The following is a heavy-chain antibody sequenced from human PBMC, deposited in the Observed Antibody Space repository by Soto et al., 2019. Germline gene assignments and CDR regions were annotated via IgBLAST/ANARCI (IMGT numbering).Heavy chain of an antibody. CDR1: GFTFSSYS. CDR3: ARKKGDTFDI. V-gene: IGHV3-21*01. J-gene: IGHJ3*02. CDR2: ISSSGTYT. Sequence: PGGSLRLSCAASGFTFSSYSMNWVRQAPGKGLEWVSFISSSGTYTYYADSLKGRFTTSRDNAKDSLYLQMNSLRAEDTAVYYCARKKGDTFDIWGQGTMVTVSS.